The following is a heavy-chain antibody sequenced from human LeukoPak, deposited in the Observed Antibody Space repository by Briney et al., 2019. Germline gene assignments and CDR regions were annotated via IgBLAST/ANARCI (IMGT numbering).Heavy chain of an antibody. CDR3: ARGGLTVGLASY. CDR1: GGTFSSYA. J-gene: IGHJ4*02. D-gene: IGHD1-20*01. Sequence: GSSVKVSCKASGGTFSSYAISWVRQAPGRGLEWMGRIIPILGIANYAQKFQGRVTITADKSTSTAYMELSSLRSEDTAVYYCARGGLTVGLASYWGQGTLVTVSS. V-gene: IGHV1-69*04. CDR2: IIPILGIA.